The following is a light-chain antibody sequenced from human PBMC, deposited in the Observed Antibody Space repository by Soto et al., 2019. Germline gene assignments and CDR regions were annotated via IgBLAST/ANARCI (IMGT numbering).Light chain of an antibody. J-gene: IGLJ2*01. V-gene: IGLV2-14*01. CDR1: SSDVGGYNY. Sequence: QSALTQPASVSGSPGQSITISCTGTSSDVGGYNYVSWYQQHPGKAPKLMIYDVINRPSGVSNRFSGSKSGNTASLTTSGLQAVDAADSYCSSYTSSSTLVVFGGGTKVTVL. CDR2: DVI. CDR3: SSYTSSSTLVV.